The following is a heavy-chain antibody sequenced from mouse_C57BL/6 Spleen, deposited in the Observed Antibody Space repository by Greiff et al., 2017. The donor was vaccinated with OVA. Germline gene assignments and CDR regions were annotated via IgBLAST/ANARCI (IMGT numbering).Heavy chain of an antibody. CDR3: TRGYQGHYFDY. D-gene: IGHD1-2*01. Sequence: VQLQQSGAELVRPGASVTLSCKASGYTFTDYEMHWVKQTPVHGLEWIGAIDPETGGTAYNQKFKGKAILTADKSSSTAYMALRSLTSEDSAVYYCTRGYQGHYFDYWGQGTTLTVSS. J-gene: IGHJ2*01. CDR2: IDPETGGT. V-gene: IGHV1-15*01. CDR1: GYTFTDYE.